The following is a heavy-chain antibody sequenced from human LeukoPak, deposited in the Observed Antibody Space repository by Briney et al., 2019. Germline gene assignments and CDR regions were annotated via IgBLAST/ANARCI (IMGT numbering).Heavy chain of an antibody. Sequence: SETLSLTCTVSGGSISSYYWSWIRQPPGKGLEWIGYIYYSGSTNYNPSLKSRVTISVDTSKNQFSLKLSSVTAADTAVYYCARVNPSTYCSGGSCYSGDYYYYYYMDVWGKGTTVTVSS. CDR2: IYYSGST. CDR1: GGSISSYY. J-gene: IGHJ6*03. V-gene: IGHV4-59*01. CDR3: ARVNPSTYCSGGSCYSGDYYYYYYMDV. D-gene: IGHD2-15*01.